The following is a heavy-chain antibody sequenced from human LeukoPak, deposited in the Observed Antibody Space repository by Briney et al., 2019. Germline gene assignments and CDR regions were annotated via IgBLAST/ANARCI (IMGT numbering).Heavy chain of an antibody. Sequence: GGSLRLSCAASGITFSSYAMHWVRQAPGKGLEWVAVISYDGSNKYYADSVKGRFTISRDNSKNTLYLQMNSLRAEDTAVYYCARDQYYDFWSGYSYWGQGTLVTVSS. CDR1: GITFSSYA. J-gene: IGHJ4*02. CDR3: ARDQYYDFWSGYSY. V-gene: IGHV3-30-3*01. CDR2: ISYDGSNK. D-gene: IGHD3-3*01.